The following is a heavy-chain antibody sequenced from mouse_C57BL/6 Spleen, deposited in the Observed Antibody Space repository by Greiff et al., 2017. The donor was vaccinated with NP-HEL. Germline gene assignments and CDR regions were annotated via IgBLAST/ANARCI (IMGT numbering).Heavy chain of an antibody. V-gene: IGHV1-52*01. CDR1: GYTFTSYW. CDR3: ARGELEYYFDY. Sequence: QVQLQQPGAELVRPGSSVKLSCKASGYTFTSYWMHWVKQRPIQGLEWIGNIDPSDSETHYNQKFKDKATLTGDKSSSTAYMQLSSLTSEDSAVYYCARGELEYYFDYWGQGTTLTVSS. J-gene: IGHJ2*01. CDR2: IDPSDSET.